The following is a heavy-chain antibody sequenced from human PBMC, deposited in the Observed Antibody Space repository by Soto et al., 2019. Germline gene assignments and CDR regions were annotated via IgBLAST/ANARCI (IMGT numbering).Heavy chain of an antibody. D-gene: IGHD6-13*01. Sequence: QVQLVQSGAEVKKPGASVKVSCKASGYTFTSYAMHWVRQAPGQRLEWMGWINAGNGNTKYSQKFQVRVTITRDTSASTAYMELSSLRSEDTAVYYCARDIIAAAGGGYWGQGTLVTVSS. J-gene: IGHJ4*02. CDR3: ARDIIAAAGGGY. V-gene: IGHV1-3*01. CDR1: GYTFTSYA. CDR2: INAGNGNT.